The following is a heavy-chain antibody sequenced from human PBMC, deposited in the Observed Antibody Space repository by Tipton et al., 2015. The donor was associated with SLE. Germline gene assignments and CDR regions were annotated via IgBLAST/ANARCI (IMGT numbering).Heavy chain of an antibody. CDR1: GGSISSGGYY. CDR3: ARAGRWLVRFFDY. J-gene: IGHJ4*02. Sequence: TLSLTCTVSGGSISSGGYYWSWIRQHPGKGLEWIGYIYYSGSTNYNPSLKSRVTISVDTSKNQLSLKLSSVTAADTAVYYCARAGRWLVRFFDYWGQGTLVTVSS. V-gene: IGHV4-31*03. CDR2: IYYSGST. D-gene: IGHD6-19*01.